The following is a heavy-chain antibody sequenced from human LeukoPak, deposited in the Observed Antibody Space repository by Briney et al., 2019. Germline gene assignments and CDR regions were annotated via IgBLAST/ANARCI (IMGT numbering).Heavy chain of an antibody. V-gene: IGHV3-15*01. J-gene: IGHJ4*02. CDR1: GFTFSNAW. D-gene: IGHD5-24*01. CDR3: AKDPGNQWWLQLQPYYFDY. Sequence: GGSLRLSCAASGFTFSNAWMTWVRQAPGKGLEWVGRIKSKADGGTTDYAAPVKGRFTIPRDNSKNTLYLQMNSLRAEDTAVYYCAKDPGNQWWLQLQPYYFDYWGQGTLVTVSS. CDR2: IKSKADGGTT.